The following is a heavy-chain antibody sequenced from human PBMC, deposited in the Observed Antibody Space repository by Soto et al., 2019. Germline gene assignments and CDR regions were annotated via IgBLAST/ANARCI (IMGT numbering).Heavy chain of an antibody. CDR3: VRTHLDSWSFDFYGVDV. CDR1: GQTFNRYW. D-gene: IGHD3-3*01. V-gene: IGHV3-7*01. CDR2: IKQDGSEE. Sequence: DVQLAESGGGLVQPGGSLRLSCVASGQTFNRYWMSWVRQAPGKGLEWVANIKQDGSEEYYVDSVKGRFTISRDNAKISLQVQMISMRAAGTAMCYCVRTHLDSWSFDFYGVDVWGQGNTVIVSS. J-gene: IGHJ6*02.